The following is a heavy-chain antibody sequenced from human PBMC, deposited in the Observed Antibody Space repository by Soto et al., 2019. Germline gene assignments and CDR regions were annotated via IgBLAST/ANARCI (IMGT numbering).Heavy chain of an antibody. J-gene: IGHJ4*02. Sequence: GGSLRLSCAASGFTFSSYAMSWVRQAPGKGLEWVSAISGSGGSTYYADSVKGRFTISRDNSKNTLYLQMNSLRAEDTAVYYCAKDNEVRCSGGSCYSILGQIDYWGQGTLVTVSS. CDR2: ISGSGGST. CDR3: AKDNEVRCSGGSCYSILGQIDY. D-gene: IGHD2-15*01. CDR1: GFTFSSYA. V-gene: IGHV3-23*01.